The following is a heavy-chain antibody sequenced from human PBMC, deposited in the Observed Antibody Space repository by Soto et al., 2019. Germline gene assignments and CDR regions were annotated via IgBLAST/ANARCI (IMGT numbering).Heavy chain of an antibody. D-gene: IGHD3-22*01. CDR2: IIPIFGTA. J-gene: IGHJ5*02. CDR3: ARAYPIESYYYDSSGSQGGFDP. Sequence: SVKVSCKASGGTFSSYAISWVRQAPGQGLEWMGGIIPIFGTANYAQKFQGRVTITADESTSTAYMELSSLRSEDTAVYYCARAYPIESYYYDSSGSQGGFDPWGQGTLVTVSS. V-gene: IGHV1-69*13. CDR1: GGTFSSYA.